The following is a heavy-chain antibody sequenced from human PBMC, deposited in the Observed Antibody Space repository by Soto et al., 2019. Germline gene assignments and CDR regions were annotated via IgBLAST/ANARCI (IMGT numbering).Heavy chain of an antibody. V-gene: IGHV4-31*03. Sequence: QVQLQESGPGLVKASQTLSLTCNVSGGSISSGGYYWTWIRQHPGKGLEWIGNIHHSGSTFYNPSLKSRVSISVDTPKNQFSLKLSSVTAADTAVYFSVRGILSWGQGTLVTVSS. CDR2: IHHSGST. CDR1: GGSISSGGYY. CDR3: VRGILS. J-gene: IGHJ1*01.